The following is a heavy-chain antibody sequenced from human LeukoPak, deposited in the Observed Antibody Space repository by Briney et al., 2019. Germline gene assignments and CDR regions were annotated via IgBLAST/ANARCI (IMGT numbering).Heavy chain of an antibody. CDR3: AVPAAMRSSYYYYYGMDV. Sequence: GASEKVSCKASGGTFSSYAISWVRQAPGQGLEWMGGIIPIFGTANYAQKFQGRVTITADESTSTAYMELSSLRSEDTAVYYCAVPAAMRSSYYYYYGMDVWGKGTTVTVSS. CDR1: GGTFSSYA. D-gene: IGHD2-2*01. J-gene: IGHJ6*04. CDR2: IIPIFGTA. V-gene: IGHV1-69*13.